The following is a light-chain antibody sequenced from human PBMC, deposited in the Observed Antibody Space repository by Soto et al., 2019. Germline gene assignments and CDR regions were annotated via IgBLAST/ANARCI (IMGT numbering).Light chain of an antibody. V-gene: IGLV2-23*01. J-gene: IGLJ2*01. Sequence: QPALTQPASVSGSPGQSITISCTGTSSDVGSYNLVSWYQQHPGKAPKLMIYEGSKRPSGVSNRFSGSKSGNTASLTISGLQAEDEADYYCFSYAGSSTRVFGGGTKLTVL. CDR1: SSDVGSYNL. CDR2: EGS. CDR3: FSYAGSSTRV.